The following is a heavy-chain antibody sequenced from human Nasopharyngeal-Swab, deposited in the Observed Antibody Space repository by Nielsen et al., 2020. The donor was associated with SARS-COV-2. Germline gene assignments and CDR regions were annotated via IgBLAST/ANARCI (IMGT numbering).Heavy chain of an antibody. V-gene: IGHV3-23*01. CDR1: GFTFSSYA. CDR2: ISGSGGST. D-gene: IGHD3-3*01. CDR3: AKETGDFWSGYGVGAFDI. Sequence: GESLKISCAASGFTFSSYAMSWVRQAPGKGLEWVSAISGSGGSTYYADSVKGRFTISRDNSKNTLYLQMNSLRAEDTAVYYCAKETGDFWSGYGVGAFDIWGQGTMVTVSS. J-gene: IGHJ3*02.